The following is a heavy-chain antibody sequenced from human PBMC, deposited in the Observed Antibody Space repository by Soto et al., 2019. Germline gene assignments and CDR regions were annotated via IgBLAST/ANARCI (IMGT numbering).Heavy chain of an antibody. D-gene: IGHD3-22*01. CDR1: GFSISSGYY. CDR3: ARVTTNWFDP. V-gene: IGHV4-38-2*01. Sequence: PSETLSLTCDVSGFSISSGYYWGWIRQPPGKGLEWIGNIYHSGISNYYPSLKSRVTISVDTSKNQFSLKVTSVTAADTAVYYCARVTTNWFDPWGQGILVTVSS. CDR2: IYHSGIS. J-gene: IGHJ5*02.